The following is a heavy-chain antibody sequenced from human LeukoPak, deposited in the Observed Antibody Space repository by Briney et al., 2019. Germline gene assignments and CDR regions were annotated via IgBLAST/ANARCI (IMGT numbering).Heavy chain of an antibody. J-gene: IGHJ4*02. D-gene: IGHD3-3*01. V-gene: IGHV3-33*06. Sequence: GGFLRLSCAASGFTFSSYGMHWVRQAPGKGLEWVAVIWYDGSNKYYADSVKGRFTISRDNSKNTLYLQMNSLRAEDKAVYYCAKLYYDFWSGYYIGGAFDYWGQGTLVTVSS. CDR3: AKLYYDFWSGYYIGGAFDY. CDR1: GFTFSSYG. CDR2: IWYDGSNK.